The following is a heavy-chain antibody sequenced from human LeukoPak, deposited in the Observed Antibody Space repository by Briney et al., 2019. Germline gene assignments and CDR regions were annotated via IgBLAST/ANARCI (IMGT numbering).Heavy chain of an antibody. CDR2: IYHSGST. J-gene: IGHJ3*02. D-gene: IGHD1-26*01. V-gene: IGHV4-38-2*02. CDR3: ARGIVGATLRAFDI. Sequence: SETLSLTCTVSGYSISSGYYWGWIRQPPGKGLEWIGSIYHSGSTYYNPSLKSRVTISVDTSKNQFSLKLSSVTAADTAVYYCARGIVGATLRAFDIWGQGTMVTVSS. CDR1: GYSISSGYY.